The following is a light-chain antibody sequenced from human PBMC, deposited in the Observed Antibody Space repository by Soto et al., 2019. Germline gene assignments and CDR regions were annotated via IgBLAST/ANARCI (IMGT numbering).Light chain of an antibody. CDR1: QTITNYY. J-gene: IGKJ1*01. Sequence: EILLTQSPGTLSLSPGERATLSCRASQTITNYYLAWYQQKPGQAPRLLIYGASNRATGIPDRFSGSGSGTDFALTISRLEPEDFAVYYCHQYSRSPRTFGQVTKVEIK. CDR3: HQYSRSPRT. V-gene: IGKV3-20*01. CDR2: GAS.